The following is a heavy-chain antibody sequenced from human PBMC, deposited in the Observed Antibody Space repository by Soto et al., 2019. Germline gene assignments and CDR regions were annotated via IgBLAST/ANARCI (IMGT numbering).Heavy chain of an antibody. CDR2: ILSDGSRQ. V-gene: IGHV3-33*08. J-gene: IGHJ6*02. D-gene: IGHD3-10*01. CDR3: AGEPRGGAYDMDV. CDR1: RLTFTTYD. Sequence: QVQLVESGGAVVQPATSLRLSCAASRLTFTTYDMHWVRQAPGKGLEWVALILSDGSRQFYGDSVKGRFTISRDNSKNTQALEMKSLRVEDKAVYYCAGEPRGGAYDMDVWGQGTTVTVSS.